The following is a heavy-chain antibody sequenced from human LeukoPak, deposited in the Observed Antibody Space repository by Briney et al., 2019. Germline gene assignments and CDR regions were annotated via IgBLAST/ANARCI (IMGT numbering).Heavy chain of an antibody. CDR2: IRYDGSNK. CDR1: GFTFSSYG. D-gene: IGHD3-22*01. J-gene: IGHJ3*02. V-gene: IGHV3-30*02. CDR3: AKGITMIVVVPQDAFDI. Sequence: GGSLRLSCAASGFTFSSYGMHWVRQAPGKGLEWVAFIRYDGSNKYYADSVKGRFTISRDNSKNTLYLQTNSLRAEDAAVYYCAKGITMIVVVPQDAFDIWGQGTMVTVSS.